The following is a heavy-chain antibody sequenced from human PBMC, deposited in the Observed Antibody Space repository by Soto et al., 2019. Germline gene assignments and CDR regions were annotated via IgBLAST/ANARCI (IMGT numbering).Heavy chain of an antibody. CDR1: GGSFSGYY. D-gene: IGHD6-6*01. J-gene: IGHJ4*02. Sequence: SETLSLTCAVYGGSFSGYYWSWIRQPPGKGLEWIGEINHSGSTNYNPSLKSRVTISVDTSKNQFSLKLSSVTAADTAVYYCARRVHSSSLLPHPFAYWGQGTLVTVSS. CDR2: INHSGST. CDR3: ARRVHSSSLLPHPFAY. V-gene: IGHV4-34*01.